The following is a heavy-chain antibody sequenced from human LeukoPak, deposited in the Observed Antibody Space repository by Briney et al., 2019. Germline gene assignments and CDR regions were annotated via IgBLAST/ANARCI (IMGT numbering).Heavy chain of an antibody. CDR3: ARDSQGSGSYYNPKGNWFDP. Sequence: ASETLSLTCTVSGGSISSGGYYWSWIRQHPGKGLEWIGYIYYSGSTYYNPSLKSRVTISVDTSKNQFSLKLSSVTAADTAVYYCARDSQGSGSYYNPKGNWFDPWGQGTLVTVSS. CDR1: GGSISSGGYY. CDR2: IYYSGST. V-gene: IGHV4-31*03. J-gene: IGHJ5*02. D-gene: IGHD3-10*01.